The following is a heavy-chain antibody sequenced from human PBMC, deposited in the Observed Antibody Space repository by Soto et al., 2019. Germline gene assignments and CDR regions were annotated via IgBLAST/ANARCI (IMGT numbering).Heavy chain of an antibody. V-gene: IGHV4-4*02. J-gene: IGHJ4*02. D-gene: IGHD3-16*01. CDR3: ASTTCYNYGYGYFDY. CDR2: IYHSGST. Sequence: PSETLSLTCAVSGGSISSSNWWSWVRQPPGKGLEWIGEIYHSGSTNYNPSLKSRVTISVDTSKNQFSLRLSSVTAADTAVYYCASTTCYNYGYGYFDYWGQGTLVTVSS. CDR1: GGSISSSNW.